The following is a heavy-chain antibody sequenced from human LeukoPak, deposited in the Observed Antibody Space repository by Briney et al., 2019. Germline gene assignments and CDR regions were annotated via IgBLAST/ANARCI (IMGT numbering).Heavy chain of an antibody. CDR1: GFTFDDYG. J-gene: IGHJ3*02. CDR2: INWNGGST. V-gene: IGHV3-20*04. CDR3: ARGVGATGHGAFDI. D-gene: IGHD1-26*01. Sequence: GGSLRLSCAASGFTFDDYGMSWVRQAPGKGLEWVSGINWNGGSTGYADSVKGRFTISRDNAKNSLYLQVNSLRAEDTALYYCARGVGATGHGAFDIWGQGTMVTVSS.